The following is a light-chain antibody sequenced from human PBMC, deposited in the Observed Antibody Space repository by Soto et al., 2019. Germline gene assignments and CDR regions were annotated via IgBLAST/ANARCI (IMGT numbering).Light chain of an antibody. J-gene: IGKJ5*01. CDR1: QSVSRY. CDR2: DTS. Sequence: EIVLTQSPATLSLSPGERATLSCSASQSVSRYLAWYQQKPGQAPRLIIYDTSYRATGIPARFSGSGSGTDFTLTIRSLEPAAFAVYSCPQRSNWVTFGQGTRLEIK. CDR3: PQRSNWVT. V-gene: IGKV3-11*01.